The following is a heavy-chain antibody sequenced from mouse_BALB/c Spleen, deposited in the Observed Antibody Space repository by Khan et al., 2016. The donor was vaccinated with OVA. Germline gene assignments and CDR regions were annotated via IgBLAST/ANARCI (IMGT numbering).Heavy chain of an antibody. CDR1: GISITTGNYR. CDR3: AQDSSGFFAY. J-gene: IGHJ3*01. Sequence: VQLKQSGPGLVKPSQTVSLTCTVTGISITTGNYRWSWIRQFPGNKLEWIGYIYYSGTITYNPSLTSRTTITRDTSKNQFFLEMNSLTAEDTATYYCAQDSSGFFAYWGQGTLVTVSA. D-gene: IGHD3-1*01. CDR2: IYYSGTI. V-gene: IGHV3-5*02.